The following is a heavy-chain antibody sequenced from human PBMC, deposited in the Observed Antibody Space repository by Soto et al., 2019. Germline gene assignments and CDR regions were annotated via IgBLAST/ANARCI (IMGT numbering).Heavy chain of an antibody. CDR1: GGTFSSYT. D-gene: IGHD2-2*01. CDR3: ARAPWGYCISTSWCCFDP. Sequence: GASVKVSCKASGGTFSSYTISWVRQAPGQGLEWMGRIIPILGIANYAQKFQGRVTITADKSTSTAYMELSSLRSEDTAVYYCARAPWGYCISTSWCCFDPWGQGTLVTVSS. J-gene: IGHJ5*02. CDR2: IIPILGIA. V-gene: IGHV1-69*02.